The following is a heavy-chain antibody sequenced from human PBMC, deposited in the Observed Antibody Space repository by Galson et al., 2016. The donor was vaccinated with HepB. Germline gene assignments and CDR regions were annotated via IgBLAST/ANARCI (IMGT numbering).Heavy chain of an antibody. CDR1: GDSITSNSFS. J-gene: IGHJ5*02. CDR3: ARVLRYFDGLMNWFDP. CDR2: IDGSGNT. V-gene: IGHV4-39*01. Sequence: SETLSLTCTVTGDSITSNSFSWGWIRQSPGKGLEWIGNIDGSGNTYYNPSLKTRVTISVDTSKNQFSLKLSSVTAADTAVYYCARVLRYFDGLMNWFDPWGQGTLVTVSS. D-gene: IGHD3-9*01.